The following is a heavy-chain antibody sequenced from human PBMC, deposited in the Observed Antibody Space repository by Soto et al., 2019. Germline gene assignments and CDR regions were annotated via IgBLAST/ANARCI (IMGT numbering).Heavy chain of an antibody. V-gene: IGHV4-31*03. Sequence: PSETLSLTCTVSGGSISSGGYYWSWIRQHPGKGLEWIGYIYYSGSTYYNPSLKGRVTISVDTSKNQFSLKLSSVTAADTAVYYCARVIYDYGGNPDAFEIWGQGTMVTVSS. J-gene: IGHJ3*02. CDR2: IYYSGST. D-gene: IGHD4-17*01. CDR1: GGSISSGGYY. CDR3: ARVIYDYGGNPDAFEI.